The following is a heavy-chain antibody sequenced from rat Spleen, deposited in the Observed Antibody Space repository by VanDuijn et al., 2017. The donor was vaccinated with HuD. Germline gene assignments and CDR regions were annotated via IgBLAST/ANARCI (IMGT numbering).Heavy chain of an antibody. V-gene: IGHV2-6*01. CDR3: TRSPTVAGVMDA. CDR1: GFSLTSYT. J-gene: IGHJ4*01. CDR2: ISSGGST. D-gene: IGHD1-3*01. Sequence: QVQLKESGPGLVQPSQTLSLTCTVSGFSLTSYTVSWVRQPPGKGLEWIAAISSGGSTYYNSALKSRLSISRDTSKSQVFLKMNSLKTEDTAMYFCTRSPTVAGVMDAWGQGASVTVSS.